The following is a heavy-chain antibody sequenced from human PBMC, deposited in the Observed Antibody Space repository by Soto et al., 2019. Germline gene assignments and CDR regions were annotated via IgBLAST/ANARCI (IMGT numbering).Heavy chain of an antibody. CDR1: GGSISSSSYY. Sequence: SETLSLTCTVSGGSISSSSYYWGWIRQPPGKGLEWIGSIYYSGSTYYNPSLRSRVTISVDTSKNQFSLKLSSVTAADTAVYYCARQSSGWMDFDYWGQGTLVTVSS. V-gene: IGHV4-39*01. CDR2: IYYSGST. D-gene: IGHD6-19*01. J-gene: IGHJ4*02. CDR3: ARQSSGWMDFDY.